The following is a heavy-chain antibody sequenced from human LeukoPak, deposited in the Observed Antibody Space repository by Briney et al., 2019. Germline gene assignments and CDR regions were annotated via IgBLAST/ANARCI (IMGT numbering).Heavy chain of an antibody. CDR1: GGSISSYY. J-gene: IGHJ4*02. CDR2: IYTSGST. Sequence: SETLSLTCTVSGGSISSYYWSWIRQPAGKGLGWIGRIYTSGSTNYNPSLKSRVTISVDKSKNQFSLKLSSVTAADTAVYYCARGYSSSWYSDYWGQGILVTVSS. V-gene: IGHV4-4*07. CDR3: ARGYSSSWYSDY. D-gene: IGHD6-13*01.